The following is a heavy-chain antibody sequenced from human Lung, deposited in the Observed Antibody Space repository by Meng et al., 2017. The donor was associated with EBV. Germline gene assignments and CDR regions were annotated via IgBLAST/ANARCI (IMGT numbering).Heavy chain of an antibody. J-gene: IGHJ5*02. CDR1: GYTFTSYG. D-gene: IGHD6-13*01. CDR2: ISAYNGNT. V-gene: IGHV1-18*01. Sequence: QVHLVQVGAEVKKPGASVKVSCKASGYTFTSYGIRWVRQAPGQGLEWMGWISAYNGNTNYAQKLQGRVTMTTDTSTSTAYMELRSLRSDDTAVYYCAASSSSWYQNWFDPWGQGTLVTVSS. CDR3: AASSSSWYQNWFDP.